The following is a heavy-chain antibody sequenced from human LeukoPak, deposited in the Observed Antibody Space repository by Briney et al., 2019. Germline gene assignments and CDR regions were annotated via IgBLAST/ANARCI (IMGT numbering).Heavy chain of an antibody. V-gene: IGHV1-69*06. D-gene: IGHD1-26*01. J-gene: IGHJ4*02. CDR3: ARGSPYIVGATGGFDY. CDR1: GGTFSSYA. Sequence: GASVKVSCKASGGTFSSYAISWVRQAPGQGLEWMGGIIPIFGTANYAQKFQGRITITADKSTSTAYMELSSLRSEDTAVYYCARGSPYIVGATGGFDYWGQGTLVTVSS. CDR2: IIPIFGTA.